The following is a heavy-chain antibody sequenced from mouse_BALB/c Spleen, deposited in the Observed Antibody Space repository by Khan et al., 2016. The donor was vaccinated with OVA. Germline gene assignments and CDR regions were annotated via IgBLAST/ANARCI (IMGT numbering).Heavy chain of an antibody. CDR3: TRLAYYYDSEGFAY. CDR1: GFTFSTYG. D-gene: IGHD1-1*01. Sequence: EVKLVESGGDLVKPGGSLKLSCAASGFTFSTYGMSWVRQTPDKRLAWVATVSTGGGYTYYPASVKGRFTISRDNAKNTLYLQMSGLKSEDTAMFYCTRLAYYYDSEGFAYWGQGTLVTVSA. J-gene: IGHJ3*01. V-gene: IGHV5-6*01. CDR2: VSTGGGYT.